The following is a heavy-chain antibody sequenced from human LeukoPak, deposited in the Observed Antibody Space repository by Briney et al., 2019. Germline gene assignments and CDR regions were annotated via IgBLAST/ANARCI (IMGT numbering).Heavy chain of an antibody. V-gene: IGHV3-21*01. J-gene: IGHJ4*02. CDR2: ISSSSSYI. CDR3: ARHLAVAGPFYYFDY. CDR1: GFTFSSYS. D-gene: IGHD6-19*01. Sequence: GGSLRLSCAASGFTFSSYSMNWVRQAPGKGLEWVSSISSSSSYIYYADSVKGRFTISRDNAENSLYLQMNSLRAEDTAVYYCARHLAVAGPFYYFDYWGQGTLVTVSS.